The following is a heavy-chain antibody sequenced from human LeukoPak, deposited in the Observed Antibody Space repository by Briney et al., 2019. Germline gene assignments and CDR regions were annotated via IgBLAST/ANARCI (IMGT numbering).Heavy chain of an antibody. CDR1: GFTFSRYW. Sequence: PGGSLRLSCAASGFTFSRYWMHWVRHAPGKGLVWVSRINSDGSSTNYADSVKGRFTISRDNAKNTLYLQMNSLRVEDTAVYYCARDEGLRYFDYWGQGTLVTVSS. CDR2: INSDGSST. V-gene: IGHV3-74*01. D-gene: IGHD3-9*01. CDR3: ARDEGLRYFDY. J-gene: IGHJ4*02.